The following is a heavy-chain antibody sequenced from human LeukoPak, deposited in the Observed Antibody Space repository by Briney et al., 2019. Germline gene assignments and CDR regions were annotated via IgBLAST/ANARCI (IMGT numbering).Heavy chain of an antibody. Sequence: ETLYLTCTVSGAPFSSYYWNLIRQPPGKGLEWIGYIYYSGTTNYNPSLKSRVTISVDTSKNQFSLKLSSVTAADTAVYYCAREGSGGAFDIWGQGTMVTVSS. D-gene: IGHD3-10*01. V-gene: IGHV4-59*01. CDR1: GAPFSSYY. CDR2: IYYSGTT. CDR3: AREGSGGAFDI. J-gene: IGHJ3*02.